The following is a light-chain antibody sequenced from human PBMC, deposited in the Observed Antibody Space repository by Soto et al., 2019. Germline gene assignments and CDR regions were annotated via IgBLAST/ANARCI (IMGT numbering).Light chain of an antibody. CDR2: DAS. V-gene: IGKV3-11*01. CDR3: QQRSNRIT. CDR1: ESVDFH. J-gene: IGKJ5*01. Sequence: VLTQSPATLSLYPGKRATLSCRASESVDFHLAWYQQKPGQAPRLLIYDASVRATGTPARFSGSGSGTDFTLTISSLEPEDFAVYYCQQRSNRITFGQGTRLEIK.